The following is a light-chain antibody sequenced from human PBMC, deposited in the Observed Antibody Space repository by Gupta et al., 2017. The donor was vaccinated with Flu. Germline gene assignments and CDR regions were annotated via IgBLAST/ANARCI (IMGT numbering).Light chain of an antibody. Sequence: SALTQPASVSGSPGQSITISCTVTSSDIGSYNYVSWYQQHPGKAPKLLIYGVTNRPSGVSNRFSGSKSGDTASLTISGLQAEDEADYYCSSCISSTTVVFGGGTKLTVL. CDR3: SSCISSTTVV. V-gene: IGLV2-14*01. J-gene: IGLJ2*01. CDR2: GVT. CDR1: SSDIGSYNY.